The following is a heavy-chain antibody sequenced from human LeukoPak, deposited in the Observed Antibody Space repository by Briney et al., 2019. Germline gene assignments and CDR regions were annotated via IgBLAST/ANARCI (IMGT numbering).Heavy chain of an antibody. Sequence: ASVKVSCKASGYTFTDYYMHWVRQAPGQGLECMGWINPNSGGANYARKFQGRVTMTRDTSISTAYMEVSRLRSDDTAVYYCARGLGTVTTLNYYVADWGQGTLVTVSS. CDR1: GYTFTDYY. D-gene: IGHD4-17*01. V-gene: IGHV1-2*02. CDR2: INPNSGGA. J-gene: IGHJ4*02. CDR3: ARGLGTVTTLNYYVAD.